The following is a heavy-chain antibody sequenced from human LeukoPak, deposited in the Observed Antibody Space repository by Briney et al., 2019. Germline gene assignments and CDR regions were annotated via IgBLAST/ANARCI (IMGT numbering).Heavy chain of an antibody. CDR3: VGLPGDYYYGMDV. CDR1: GGSISSYY. CDR2: IYTSGST. D-gene: IGHD1-1*01. V-gene: IGHV4-4*07. Sequence: SETLSLTCTVSGGSISSYYWSWIRQPAGKGLEWIGRIYTSGSTNYNPSLKSRVTTSVDTSKNQFSLKLSSVTAADTAVYYCVGLPGDYYYGMDVWGQGTTVTVSS. J-gene: IGHJ6*02.